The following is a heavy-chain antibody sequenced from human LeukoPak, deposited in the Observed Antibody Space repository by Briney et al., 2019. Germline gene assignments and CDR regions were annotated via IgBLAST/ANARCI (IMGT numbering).Heavy chain of an antibody. CDR3: ARDRANDYYDSSGD. D-gene: IGHD3-22*01. V-gene: IGHV1-2*02. Sequence: GASVKVSCKASGYTFTGYYMHWVRQAPGQGLEWMGWINPNSGGTNYAQKFQGRVTMTRDTSISTAYMELSRLRSDDTAVYYCARDRANDYYDSSGDWGQGTLVTVSS. CDR1: GYTFTGYY. CDR2: INPNSGGT. J-gene: IGHJ4*02.